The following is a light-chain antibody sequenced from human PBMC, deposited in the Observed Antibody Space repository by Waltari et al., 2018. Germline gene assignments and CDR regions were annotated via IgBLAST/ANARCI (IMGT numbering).Light chain of an antibody. J-gene: IGLJ2*01. V-gene: IGLV3-21*04. CDR2: YDS. CDR1: TIGSKS. Sequence: SYVVTQSPSVSVAPGETARITRGGDTIGSKSGHWYQQRPGQAPVLVISYDSDRPSGIPERFSGSNSGNTATLTISWVEAEDEADYYCLVWHSTIDHQGVFGGGTKLTVL. CDR3: LVWHSTIDHQGV.